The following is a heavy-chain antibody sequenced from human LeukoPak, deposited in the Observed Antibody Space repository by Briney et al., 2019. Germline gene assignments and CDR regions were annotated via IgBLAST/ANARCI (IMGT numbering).Heavy chain of an antibody. D-gene: IGHD2/OR15-2a*01. Sequence: YPGGSLRLSCATSGFTFSNAWMSWVRQAPGKGLEWVGRIKSKSEAGTPDYAAPVKGRFTISRDDSKNTLYLQMNNLKTEDTAVCYCSTLYRLDPWGQGTLVTVSS. CDR2: IKSKSEAGTP. V-gene: IGHV3-15*01. CDR1: GFTFSNAW. CDR3: STLYRLDP. J-gene: IGHJ5*02.